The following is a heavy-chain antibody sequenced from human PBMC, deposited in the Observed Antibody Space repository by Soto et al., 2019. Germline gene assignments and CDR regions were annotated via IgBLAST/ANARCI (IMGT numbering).Heavy chain of an antibody. V-gene: IGHV3-23*01. CDR3: AKGRGGSGSLTPRVDF. CDR2: IIGGGDTT. J-gene: IGHJ4*02. Sequence: EVQLLESGGGLVQPGGSLRLSCAASGFTFNNYAMTWVRQAPGKGLEWVSAIIGGGDTTSYADSLKCRFTVSRDGSTNTLYLQMSSLRAEDTALYYCAKGRGGSGSLTPRVDFWGQGTLVTVSS. CDR1: GFTFNNYA. D-gene: IGHD3-10*01.